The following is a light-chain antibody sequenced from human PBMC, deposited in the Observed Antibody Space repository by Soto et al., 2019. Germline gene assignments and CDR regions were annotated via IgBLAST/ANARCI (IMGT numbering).Light chain of an antibody. Sequence: QSALTQPASVSGSPGQSITISCTGTSSDVGGYNYVSWYQQHPGKAPKLMIYDVSNRPSGVSNRFSGSKSGNTASLTISGLQAEDDADYYCSSYTSSSTLVVFGGGTKVTLL. CDR2: DVS. J-gene: IGLJ2*01. CDR3: SSYTSSSTLVV. V-gene: IGLV2-14*01. CDR1: SSDVGGYNY.